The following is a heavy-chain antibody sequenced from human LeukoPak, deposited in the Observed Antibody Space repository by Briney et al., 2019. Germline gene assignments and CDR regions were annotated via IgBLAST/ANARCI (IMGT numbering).Heavy chain of an antibody. D-gene: IGHD3-3*01. Sequence: GASVKVSCKASGYTFTSYYMHWVRQAPGQGLEWMGLINPSGGSTSYAQKFQGRVTMTRDTSTSTVYMELSSLRSEDTAVYYCAREKKDFWSGWRRNWFDPWGQGTLVTVSS. J-gene: IGHJ5*02. CDR1: GYTFTSYY. V-gene: IGHV1-46*01. CDR2: INPSGGST. CDR3: AREKKDFWSGWRRNWFDP.